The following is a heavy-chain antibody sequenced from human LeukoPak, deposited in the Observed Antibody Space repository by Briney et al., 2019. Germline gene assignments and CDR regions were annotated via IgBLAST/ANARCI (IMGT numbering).Heavy chain of an antibody. D-gene: IGHD1-26*01. V-gene: IGHV3-7*01. CDR2: IKTDGSQM. J-gene: IGHJ4*02. CDR3: ARDLNWETY. Sequence: PGGSLRLSCAASGFTFSSYEMNWVRQAPGKGLEWVANIKTDGSQMYYVDSVKGRFTISRDNAKNSLYLQMNSLRVEDTAVYYCARDLNWETYWGQGTLVSVSS. CDR1: GFTFSSYE.